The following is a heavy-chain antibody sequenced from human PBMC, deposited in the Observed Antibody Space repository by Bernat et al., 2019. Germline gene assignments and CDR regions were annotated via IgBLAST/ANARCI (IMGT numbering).Heavy chain of an antibody. Sequence: QLQLQESGPGLVKPSETLSLTCTVSGVSISSSSYYWGWIRQPPGKGLEWIGSIYYSGSTYYNPSPKSRVTISVDTSKNQFSLKLSSVTAADTAVYYCARRGPYYYDSSGYSEVAFDIWGQGTMVTVSS. D-gene: IGHD3-22*01. CDR1: GVSISSSSYY. CDR3: ARRGPYYYDSSGYSEVAFDI. V-gene: IGHV4-39*01. J-gene: IGHJ3*02. CDR2: IYYSGST.